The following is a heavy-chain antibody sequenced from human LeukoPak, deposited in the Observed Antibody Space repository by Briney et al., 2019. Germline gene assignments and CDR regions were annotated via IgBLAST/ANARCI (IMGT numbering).Heavy chain of an antibody. CDR3: AKGVGSSWSPYDY. J-gene: IGHJ4*02. CDR1: GFTFDDYA. Sequence: PGGSLRLSCAASGFTFDDYAMHWVRQAPGKGLEWVSGISWNSGSIGYADSVKGRFTISRDNAKNSLYLQMNSLRAEDTALYYCAKGVGSSWSPYDYWGQGTLVTVSS. V-gene: IGHV3-9*01. D-gene: IGHD6-13*01. CDR2: ISWNSGSI.